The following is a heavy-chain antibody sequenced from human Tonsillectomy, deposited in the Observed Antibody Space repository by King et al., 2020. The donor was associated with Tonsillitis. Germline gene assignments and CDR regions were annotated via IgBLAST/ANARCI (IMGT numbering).Heavy chain of an antibody. Sequence: VQLVESGVEVKKPGESLKISCKGSGYSFSTYWIGWVRQMSGKGLEWMGIIYPGDSDTRYNPSFQGQVTISADKSISTAYLQWRSLTPSDTAMYYCARGRRMVRGEHWFDPWGQGTLVTVSS. D-gene: IGHD3-10*01. CDR1: GYSFSTYW. J-gene: IGHJ5*02. CDR2: IYPGDSDT. V-gene: IGHV5-51*01. CDR3: ARGRRMVRGEHWFDP.